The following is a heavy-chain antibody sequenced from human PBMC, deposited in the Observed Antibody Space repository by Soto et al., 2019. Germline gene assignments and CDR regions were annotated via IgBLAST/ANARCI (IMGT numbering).Heavy chain of an antibody. D-gene: IGHD6-19*01. CDR1: GFSFSSYA. Sequence: QVRLVESGGGVVQPGRSLRLSCTASGFSFSSYAMYWFRQPPGKGLEWVAVISHDGINKHYADSVKGGVTVSRDNSNHSLDLQLTSLRGEDTAMYYCARDMYSSDYFVKWFEPWGQGTLVTVSS. CDR2: ISHDGINK. J-gene: IGHJ5*02. V-gene: IGHV3-30-3*01. CDR3: ARDMYSSDYFVKWFEP.